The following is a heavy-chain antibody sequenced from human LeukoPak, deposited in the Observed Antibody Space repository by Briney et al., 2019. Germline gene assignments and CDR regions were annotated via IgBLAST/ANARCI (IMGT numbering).Heavy chain of an antibody. V-gene: IGHV1-18*04. CDR2: ISAYNGNT. Sequence: GASVKVSCKASGYTFTSYGISWVRQAPGQGLEWMGWISAYNGNTNYAQKLQGRVTMTTDTSTSTAYMELRSLRSDDTAVYYCAGALPYCSSTSCYYSKYNWFDPWGQGTLVTVSS. J-gene: IGHJ5*02. D-gene: IGHD2-2*01. CDR3: AGALPYCSSTSCYYSKYNWFDP. CDR1: GYTFTSYG.